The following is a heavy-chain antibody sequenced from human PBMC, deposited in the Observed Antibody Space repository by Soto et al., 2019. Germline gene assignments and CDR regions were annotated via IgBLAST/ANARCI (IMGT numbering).Heavy chain of an antibody. Sequence: ASETLSLTCTVSGVSISSKNFYWGWLRQSPGKGLEWIGTLYSGSTFSSLSLKNRVTISVDTSKNQVSLKLRSVAAADTAIYYCATTRGIAVGGSFDYWGQGIQVTVSS. CDR3: ATTRGIAVGGSFDY. CDR2: LYSGST. CDR1: GVSISSKNFY. J-gene: IGHJ4*02. V-gene: IGHV4-39*01. D-gene: IGHD6-19*01.